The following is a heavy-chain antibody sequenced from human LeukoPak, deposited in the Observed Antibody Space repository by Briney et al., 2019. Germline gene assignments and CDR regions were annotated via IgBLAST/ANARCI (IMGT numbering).Heavy chain of an antibody. V-gene: IGHV1-2*02. CDR1: GYTFTGYY. D-gene: IGHD3-10*01. CDR2: INPNSGGT. J-gene: IGHJ6*02. CDR3: ARANYGSGSYPMDV. Sequence: GASVKVSCKASGYTFTGYYVHWVRQAPGQGLEWMGWINPNSGGTNYAQKFQGRVTMTRDTSISTAYMELSRLRSDDTAVYYCARANYGSGSYPMDVWGQGTTVTVSS.